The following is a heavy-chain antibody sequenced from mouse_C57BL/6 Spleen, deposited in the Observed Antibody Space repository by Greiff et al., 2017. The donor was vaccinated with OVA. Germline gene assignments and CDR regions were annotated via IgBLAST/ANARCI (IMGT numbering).Heavy chain of an antibody. CDR3: ARDYGSSYWYFDV. Sequence: QVQLKQSGAELVRPGSSVKLSCKASGYTFTSYWMDWVKQRPGQGLAWIGNIYPSDSETHYNQKFKDKATLTVDNSSSTAYMQLSSLTSEDSAVYCCARDYGSSYWYFDVWGTGTTVTVSS. D-gene: IGHD1-1*01. V-gene: IGHV1-61*01. CDR2: IYPSDSET. J-gene: IGHJ1*03. CDR1: GYTFTSYW.